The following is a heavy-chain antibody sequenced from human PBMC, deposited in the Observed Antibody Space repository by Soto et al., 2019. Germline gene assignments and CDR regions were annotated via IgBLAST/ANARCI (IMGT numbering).Heavy chain of an antibody. CDR1: GGSFSGNY. CDR2: INHSGST. CDR3: ARTSCGGDCYSPGAYGMDV. J-gene: IGHJ6*02. V-gene: IGHV4-34*01. Sequence: QVQLQQWGAGLLKPSETLSLTCAVYGGSFSGNYWSWIHQPPGKGLEWIGEINHSGSTNYNPSLKSRVTISVDTSKNQFSLKLSSVTAADTAVYYCARTSCGGDCYSPGAYGMDVWGQGTTVTVSS. D-gene: IGHD2-21*02.